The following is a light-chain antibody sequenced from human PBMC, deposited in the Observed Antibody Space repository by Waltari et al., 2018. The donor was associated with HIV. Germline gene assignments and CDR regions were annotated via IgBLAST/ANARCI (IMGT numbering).Light chain of an antibody. V-gene: IGKV1-17*01. Sequence: DIHMNQPPSSLSASVGDRVILTCRAIQDIGNDLAWFQQKPGKAPERPLCNVCPLQSGGPARFSGSGSGTEFTLTISSLQPEDFASYYCLQHNSYPPTFGGGTKVEIK. CDR3: LQHNSYPPT. CDR1: QDIGND. CDR2: NVC. J-gene: IGKJ4*01.